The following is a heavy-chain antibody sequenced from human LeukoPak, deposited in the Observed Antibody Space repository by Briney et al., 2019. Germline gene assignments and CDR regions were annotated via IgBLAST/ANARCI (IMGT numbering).Heavy chain of an antibody. Sequence: GGSLRLSCAASGFTFSTYSMNWVRQAPGKGLEWVSYISSRGDIYYADSVKGRFTISRDNAKNSLYLQMNSLRVEDTAVYYWARDGGWYGGGNFDYWGQGTLVTVLS. J-gene: IGHJ4*02. V-gene: IGHV3-48*04. D-gene: IGHD6-19*01. CDR3: ARDGGWYGGGNFDY. CDR2: ISSRGDI. CDR1: GFTFSTYS.